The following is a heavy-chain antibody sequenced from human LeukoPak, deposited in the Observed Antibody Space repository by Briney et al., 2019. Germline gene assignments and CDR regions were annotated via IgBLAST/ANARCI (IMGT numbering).Heavy chain of an antibody. CDR1: GGTFSSYA. CDR2: IIPIFGTA. Sequence: GASVKVSCKASGGTFSSYAISWVRQAPGQGLEWMGGIIPIFGTANYAQKFQGRVTITADESTSTAYMELRSLRSDDTAVYYCARRDSGSFTVHFDYWGQGTLVTVSS. CDR3: ARRDSGSFTVHFDY. D-gene: IGHD1-26*01. J-gene: IGHJ4*02. V-gene: IGHV1-69*13.